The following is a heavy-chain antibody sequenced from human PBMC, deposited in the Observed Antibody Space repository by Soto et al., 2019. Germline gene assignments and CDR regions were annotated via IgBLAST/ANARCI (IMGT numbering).Heavy chain of an antibody. CDR2: ISADNGNT. CDR3: ARDRGSYALDY. V-gene: IGHV1-18*01. J-gene: IGHJ4*02. D-gene: IGHD1-26*01. Sequence: QVQLVQSGAEVKKPGASVKVSCKASGYTFTSYGISWVRQAPGQGLEWMGWISADNGNTNYAQKRQXKAXMXNDTSTSTAYMELRSLRSDDTAVYYCARDRGSYALDYWGQGTLVTVSS. CDR1: GYTFTSYG.